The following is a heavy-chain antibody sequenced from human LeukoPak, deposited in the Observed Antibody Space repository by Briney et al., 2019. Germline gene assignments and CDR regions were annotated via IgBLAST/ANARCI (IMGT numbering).Heavy chain of an antibody. Sequence: ASVKVSCKASGYTFTSYGISWVRQAPGQGLEWMGWISAYNGNTNYAQKLQGRVTMTTDTSTSTAYMELRSLRSDDTAVYYCASHTYYYGSGSPNWFDPWGQGTLVTVSS. J-gene: IGHJ5*02. CDR2: ISAYNGNT. V-gene: IGHV1-18*01. D-gene: IGHD3-10*01. CDR1: GYTFTSYG. CDR3: ASHTYYYGSGSPNWFDP.